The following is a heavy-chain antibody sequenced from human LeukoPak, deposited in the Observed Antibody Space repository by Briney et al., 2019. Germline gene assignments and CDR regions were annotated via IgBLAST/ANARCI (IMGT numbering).Heavy chain of an antibody. CDR2: IYSGGST. CDR3: ARGCSSTSCHGFDY. CDR1: GFTVSSKY. D-gene: IGHD2-2*01. V-gene: IGHV3-53*01. J-gene: IGHJ4*02. Sequence: GGSLRLSCAASGFTVSSKYMSWVRQAPGKGLEWVSVIYSGGSTYYADSVKGRFTISRDNSKSTLYLQMNSLRAEDTAVYYCARGCSSTSCHGFDYWGQGTLVTVSS.